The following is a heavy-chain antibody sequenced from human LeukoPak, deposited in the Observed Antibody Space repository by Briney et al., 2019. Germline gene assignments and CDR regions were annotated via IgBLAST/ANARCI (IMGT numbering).Heavy chain of an antibody. CDR2: ISAYNGNT. CDR3: TRESTGMATTPSDY. J-gene: IGHJ4*02. CDR1: GYTFTSYG. Sequence: ASVKVSCKASGYTFTSYGIGWVRQAPGQGHEWMGWISAYNGNTNYAQKLQGRVTMTTDTSTSTAYMELRSLRSDDTAVYYCTRESTGMATTPSDYWGQGTLVTVSS. D-gene: IGHD5-24*01. V-gene: IGHV1-18*01.